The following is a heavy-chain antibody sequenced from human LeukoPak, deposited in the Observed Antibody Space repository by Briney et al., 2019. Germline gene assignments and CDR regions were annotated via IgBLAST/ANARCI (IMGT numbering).Heavy chain of an antibody. J-gene: IGHJ4*02. Sequence: ASVKVSCKASGYTFSRYVVHWVRQAPGQRPEWMGSINAGNGGTKYSQNFQGRVTITWDRSANTAYMELSSLTSEDTALYYCARDDCGDTCYPGGYWGQGALVTVSS. CDR3: ARDDCGDTCYPGGY. D-gene: IGHD2-21*01. CDR1: GYTFSRYV. V-gene: IGHV1-3*01. CDR2: INAGNGGT.